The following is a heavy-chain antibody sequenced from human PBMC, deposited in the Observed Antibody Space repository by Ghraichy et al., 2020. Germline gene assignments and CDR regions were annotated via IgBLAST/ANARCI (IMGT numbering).Heavy chain of an antibody. Sequence: SETLSLTCAVYGGSFSGYYWSWIRQPPGKGLEWIGEINHSGSTNYNPSLKSRVTISVDTSKNQFSLKLSSVTAADTAVYYCARPYGTIGYGMDVWGQGTTVTVSS. V-gene: IGHV4-34*01. J-gene: IGHJ6*02. CDR2: INHSGST. D-gene: IGHD3-3*01. CDR1: GGSFSGYY. CDR3: ARPYGTIGYGMDV.